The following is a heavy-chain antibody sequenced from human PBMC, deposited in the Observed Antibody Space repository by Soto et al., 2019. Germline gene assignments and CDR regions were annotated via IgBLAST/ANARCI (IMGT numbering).Heavy chain of an antibody. V-gene: IGHV4-59*03. CDR2: KCYTGKT. Sequence: SLTCIVSGGSITSYHWSRIGQYPGKGLEWIGYKCYTGKTNYNTYLQSRVTLSIYTSNNQFSLKLTSMTAADTAVYSCSCDMHAVFTHSFDPWGQGTLVTVSS. D-gene: IGHD2-15*01. CDR1: GGSITSYH. CDR3: SCDMHAVFTHSFDP. J-gene: IGHJ5*02.